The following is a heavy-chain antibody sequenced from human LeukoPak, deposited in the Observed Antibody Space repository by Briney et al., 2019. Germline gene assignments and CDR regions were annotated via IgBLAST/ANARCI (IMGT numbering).Heavy chain of an antibody. CDR1: GFSFSNNW. V-gene: IGHV3-21*01. CDR2: ITSSSTHI. J-gene: IGHJ3*02. CDR3: TRIINPSDDAFDI. D-gene: IGHD3-10*01. Sequence: GGSLRLSCAASGFSFSNNWMSWVRQAPGKGLEWVSSITSSSTHIYYADSLKGRFTISRDNAKKSLYLQMNNLRAEDTAVYYCTRIINPSDDAFDIWGQGTMVTVSS.